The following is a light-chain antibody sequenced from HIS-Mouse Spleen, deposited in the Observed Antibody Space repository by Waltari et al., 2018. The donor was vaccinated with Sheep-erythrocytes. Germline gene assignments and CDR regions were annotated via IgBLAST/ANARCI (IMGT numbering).Light chain of an antibody. J-gene: IGLJ3*02. CDR1: SSDGGSYNL. Sequence: QSALTQPASVSGSPGQSITISCTGTSSDGGSYNLVSWYQHHPGKAPKLMVYEGSKRPSGGSNRFSGSKSGNTASLTIAGLQAEDEADYYCCSYAGSSTPWVFGGGTKLTVL. V-gene: IGLV2-23*01. CDR2: EGS. CDR3: CSYAGSSTPWV.